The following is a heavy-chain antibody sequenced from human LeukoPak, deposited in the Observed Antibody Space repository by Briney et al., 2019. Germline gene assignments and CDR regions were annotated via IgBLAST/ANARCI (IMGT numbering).Heavy chain of an antibody. J-gene: IGHJ3*02. V-gene: IGHV1-2*02. CDR2: INPNSGGT. CDR3: ARDSTVGATIAFGI. CDR1: GYTFTGYY. D-gene: IGHD1-26*01. Sequence: ASVKVSCKASGYTFTGYYMHWVRQAPGQGLEWMGWINPNSGGTNHAQKFQGRVTMTRDTSISTAYMELSRLRSDDTAVYYCARDSTVGATIAFGIWGQGTMVTVSS.